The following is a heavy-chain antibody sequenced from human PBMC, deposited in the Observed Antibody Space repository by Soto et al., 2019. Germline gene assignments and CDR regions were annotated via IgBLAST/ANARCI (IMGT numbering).Heavy chain of an antibody. Sequence: QVQLVQSGAEVKKPGASVKVSCKASGYTFTGYYMHWVRQAPGQGLEWMGWINPNSGGTNYAQKFQGWVTMTRDTSISTAYMELSRLRSDDTAVYYCARDHSLSSSWSRGSAFDIWGQGTMVTVSS. CDR3: ARDHSLSSSWSRGSAFDI. CDR1: GYTFTGYY. V-gene: IGHV1-2*04. CDR2: INPNSGGT. J-gene: IGHJ3*02. D-gene: IGHD6-13*01.